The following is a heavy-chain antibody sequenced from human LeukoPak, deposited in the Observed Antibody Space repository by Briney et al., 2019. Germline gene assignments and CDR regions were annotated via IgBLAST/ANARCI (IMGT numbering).Heavy chain of an antibody. CDR2: INHSGST. J-gene: IGHJ3*02. CDR1: GGSFSGYY. D-gene: IGHD3-16*01. Sequence: SETLSLTCAVYGGSFSGYYWSWIRQPPGKGLEWIGEINHSGSTNYNPSLKSRVTISVDTSKNQFSLKLSSVTAADTALYYCAKDFHRLGEFDAFDIWGQGTMVTVSS. V-gene: IGHV4-34*01. CDR3: AKDFHRLGEFDAFDI.